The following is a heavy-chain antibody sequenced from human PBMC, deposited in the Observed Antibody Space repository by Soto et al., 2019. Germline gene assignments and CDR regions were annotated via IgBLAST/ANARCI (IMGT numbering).Heavy chain of an antibody. CDR1: GGSIRSGTYT. CDR3: ARDVAVRGAMGWFDP. J-gene: IGHJ5*02. D-gene: IGHD3-10*01. CDR2: TYQSGST. Sequence: QLQLQESGSGLVKPSQTLSLTCAVSGGSIRSGTYTWNWIRQPPGKGLEWIGYTYQSGSTFYSASLKGRVTITVDRSKNQFSLKLSSVIAADTAVYYCARDVAVRGAMGWFDPWGQGTLVTVSS. V-gene: IGHV4-30-2*01.